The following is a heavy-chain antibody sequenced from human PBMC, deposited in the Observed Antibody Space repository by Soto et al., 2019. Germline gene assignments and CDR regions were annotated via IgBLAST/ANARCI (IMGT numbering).Heavy chain of an antibody. V-gene: IGHV3-30-3*01. CDR2: ISYDGSNK. D-gene: IGHD2-21*02. CDR1: GLTFSSYA. CDR3: ARRPHCGGDCRYGMDV. Sequence: QVQLVESGGGVVQPGRSLRLSCAASGLTFSSYAMHWVRQAPGKGLEWVAVISYDGSNKYYADSVKGRFTISRDNSKNTLYLQMNSLRAEDTAVYYCARRPHCGGDCRYGMDVWGQGTTVTVSS. J-gene: IGHJ6*02.